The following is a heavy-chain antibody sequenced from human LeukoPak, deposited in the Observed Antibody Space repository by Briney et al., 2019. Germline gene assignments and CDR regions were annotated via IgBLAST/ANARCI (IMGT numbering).Heavy chain of an antibody. CDR1: GYTFTSYG. Sequence: ASVKVSCKASGYTFTSYGISWVRQAPGQGLEWMGWISAYNGNTNYTQKLQGRVTMTTDTSTSTAYMGLRSLRSDDTAVYYCARVYRPGLVADGFDYWGQGTLVTVSS. CDR3: ARVYRPGLVADGFDY. V-gene: IGHV1-18*01. J-gene: IGHJ4*02. D-gene: IGHD2-15*01. CDR2: ISAYNGNT.